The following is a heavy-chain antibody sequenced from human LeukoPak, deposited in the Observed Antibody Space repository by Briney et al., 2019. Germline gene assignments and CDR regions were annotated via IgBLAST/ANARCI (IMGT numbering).Heavy chain of an antibody. CDR3: ARWRAGIAVAVDC. D-gene: IGHD6-19*01. CDR1: GFTFSNYG. CDR2: IWYDGSNK. Sequence: PGRSLRLSCAASGFTFSNYGIHWVRQAPGKGLEWVALIWYDGSNKFYADSVKGRFTISRDNSKNTLYLQMNSLRAEDTAVYYCARWRAGIAVAVDCWGQGTLVTVSS. J-gene: IGHJ4*02. V-gene: IGHV3-33*01.